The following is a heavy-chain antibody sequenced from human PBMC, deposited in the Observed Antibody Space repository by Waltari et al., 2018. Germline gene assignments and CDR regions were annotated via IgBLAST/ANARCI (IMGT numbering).Heavy chain of an antibody. CDR3: AKTAGLQGQSYYYMDV. D-gene: IGHD1-1*01. CDR1: GFSFSTYG. J-gene: IGHJ6*03. CDR2: IRYDGSNQ. Sequence: QVWLVESGGGVVQPGGSLRLSCAASGFSFSTYGMHWVRQAPGKGLEWLALIRYDGSNQYYADSVKGRFTISRDNSKNTLYLQMHSLRADDTAVYYCAKTAGLQGQSYYYMDVWGKGTTVTVSS. V-gene: IGHV3-30*02.